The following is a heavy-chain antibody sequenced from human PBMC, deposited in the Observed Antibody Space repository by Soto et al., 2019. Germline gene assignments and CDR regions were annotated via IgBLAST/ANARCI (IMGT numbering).Heavy chain of an antibody. CDR1: GSTLRTYT. CDR3: VRGMNPLF. Sequence: GGSLRLSCAASGSTLRTYTMNWVRQAPGKGLEWVSSISISSSDRYYADSVKGRFTISRDNAKNALYLQMNSLRADDTAVYFCVRGMNPLFGGQGTLVTVYS. J-gene: IGHJ4*01. CDR2: ISISSSDR. V-gene: IGHV3-21*06.